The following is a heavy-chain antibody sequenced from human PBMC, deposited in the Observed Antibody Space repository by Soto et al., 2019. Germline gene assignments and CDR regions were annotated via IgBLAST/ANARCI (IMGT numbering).Heavy chain of an antibody. CDR1: GYNFTTSW. V-gene: IGHV5-51*01. CDR3: ARRGGPSYYYDSSGPNWFDS. D-gene: IGHD3-22*01. J-gene: IGHJ5*01. Sequence: GESLKISCKGSGYNFTTSWIGWVRQMPGKGLEWMGIIYPGDSDTRYSPSFQGQVTISADKSINTAYLQWSSLKASDTAMYYCARRGGPSYYYDSSGPNWFDSWGQGTLVTVSS. CDR2: IYPGDSDT.